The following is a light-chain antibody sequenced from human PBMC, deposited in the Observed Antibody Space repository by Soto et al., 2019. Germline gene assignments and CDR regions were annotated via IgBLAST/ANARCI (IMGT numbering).Light chain of an antibody. J-gene: IGKJ1*01. CDR1: QSVSSSN. CDR3: HQSATSRT. Sequence: EIVLTQSPGTLSLSPGERATLSCRASQSVSSSNLAWYQQKPGQAPRLLISGASNRATGIPDRFSSSGSGTDFTLTINRLEPEDFAVDYCHQSATSRTFGQGTKVEIK. CDR2: GAS. V-gene: IGKV3-20*01.